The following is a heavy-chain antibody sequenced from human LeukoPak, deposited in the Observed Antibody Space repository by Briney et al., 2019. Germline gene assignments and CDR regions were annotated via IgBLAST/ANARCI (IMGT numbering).Heavy chain of an antibody. CDR1: GYTFTSYY. J-gene: IGHJ6*02. V-gene: IGHV1-46*01. D-gene: IGHD2-21*01. Sequence: ASVTVSCKASGYTFTSYYMHWVRQAPGQGLEGMGIINPSGGSTSYAQKSQGRVTMTRDTSTSTVYMELSSLRSEDTAVYYCAREMVKLYYGMDVWGQGTTVTVSS. CDR2: INPSGGST. CDR3: AREMVKLYYGMDV.